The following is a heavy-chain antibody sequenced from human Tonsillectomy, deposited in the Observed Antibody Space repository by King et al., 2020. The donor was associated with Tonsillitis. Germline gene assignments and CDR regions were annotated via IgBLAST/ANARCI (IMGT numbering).Heavy chain of an antibody. J-gene: IGHJ4*02. CDR2: ISSNGAYI. CDR1: TFTFSRHT. Sequence: VQLVESGGGIDQPGGSLRLSCAASTFTFSRHTMNWVRQAPGKGLEWVSSISSNGAYIYYADSLKGRFTISRDNARNSLYLQMNSVRAEDTAVYYCAREGGRLSSNEDYFDYWGQGTLVTVSS. CDR3: AREGGRLSSNEDYFDY. V-gene: IGHV3-21*01. D-gene: IGHD2-2*01.